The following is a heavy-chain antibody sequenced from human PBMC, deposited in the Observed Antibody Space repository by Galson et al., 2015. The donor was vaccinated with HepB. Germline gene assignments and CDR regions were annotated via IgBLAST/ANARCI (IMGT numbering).Heavy chain of an antibody. Sequence: LRLSCAASGFTVSSNYMSWVRQAPGKGLEWVSVIYSGGSTYYADSVKGRFTISRDNSKNTLYLQMNSLRAEDTAVYYCARVGTYYYGSGSYYYAFDIWGQGTMVTVSS. D-gene: IGHD3-10*01. CDR2: IYSGGST. V-gene: IGHV3-66*02. CDR1: GFTVSSNY. J-gene: IGHJ3*02. CDR3: ARVGTYYYGSGSYYYAFDI.